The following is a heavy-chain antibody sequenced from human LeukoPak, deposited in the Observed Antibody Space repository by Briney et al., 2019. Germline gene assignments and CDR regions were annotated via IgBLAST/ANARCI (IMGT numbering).Heavy chain of an antibody. D-gene: IGHD3-10*01. V-gene: IGHV4-34*01. CDR2: INHSGST. CDR3: ARVGYYGSGSSDAFDI. Sequence: SETLSLTCAVYGGSFSGYYWSWIRQPPGKGLEWIGEINHSGSTNYNPSLKSRVTISVDTSKNQFSLKLSSVTAADTAVYYCARVGYYGSGSSDAFDIWGQGTMVTVSS. J-gene: IGHJ3*02. CDR1: GGSFSGYY.